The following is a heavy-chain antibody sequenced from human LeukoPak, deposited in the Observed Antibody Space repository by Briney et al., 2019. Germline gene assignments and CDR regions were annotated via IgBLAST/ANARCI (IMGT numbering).Heavy chain of an antibody. Sequence: GGSLRLSCAASGFTFDDYAMHWVRQAPGKGLEWVSGISWNSGSIGYADSVKGRFTISRDNAKNSLYLQMNSLRAEDTAVYYCARLQDYYDSSGYVGGFDYWGQGTLVTVSS. CDR3: ARLQDYYDSSGYVGGFDY. CDR2: ISWNSGSI. D-gene: IGHD3-22*01. J-gene: IGHJ4*02. CDR1: GFTFDDYA. V-gene: IGHV3-9*01.